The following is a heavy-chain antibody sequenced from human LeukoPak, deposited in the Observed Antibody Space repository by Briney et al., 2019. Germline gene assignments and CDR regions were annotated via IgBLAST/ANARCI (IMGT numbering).Heavy chain of an antibody. CDR1: GYTFTSYD. CDR2: MNPNSGNT. D-gene: IGHD5-18*01. V-gene: IGHV1-8*01. J-gene: IGHJ6*03. CDR3: ARGSTATRNPEFFRAYYYYMDV. Sequence: ASVKVSCKASGYTFTSYDINWVRQATGQGLEWMGWMNPNSGNTGYAQKFQGRVTMTRNTSISTAYMELSSLRSEDTAVYYCARGSTATRNPEFFRAYYYYMDVWGKGTTVTISS.